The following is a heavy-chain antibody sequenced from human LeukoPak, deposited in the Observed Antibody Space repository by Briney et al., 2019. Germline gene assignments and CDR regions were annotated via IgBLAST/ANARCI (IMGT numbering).Heavy chain of an antibody. CDR3: AKTSSGWYVRY. D-gene: IGHD6-19*01. Sequence: GGSLRLSCAASGFTFSSYAMSWVRQAPGKGLEWVAAISGSGGSTYYADSVKGRFTISRDNSKNTLYLQMNSLRAEDTAVYYCAKTSSGWYVRYWGQGTLVTVSS. CDR2: ISGSGGST. V-gene: IGHV3-23*01. J-gene: IGHJ4*02. CDR1: GFTFSSYA.